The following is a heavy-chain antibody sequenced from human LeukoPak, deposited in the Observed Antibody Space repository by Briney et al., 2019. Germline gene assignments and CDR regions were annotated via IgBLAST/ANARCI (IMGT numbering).Heavy chain of an antibody. CDR3: AKSGGYSYGGYHY. CDR1: GFTFDDYA. V-gene: IGHV3-9*01. D-gene: IGHD5-18*01. J-gene: IGHJ4*02. CDR2: ISWNSGSI. Sequence: GGSLRLSCAASGFTFDDYAMHWVRQAPGKGLEWVSGISWNSGSIGYADSVKGRFTISRDNAKNSLYLQMNSLRAEDTALYYCAKSGGYSYGGYHYWGRGTLVTVSS.